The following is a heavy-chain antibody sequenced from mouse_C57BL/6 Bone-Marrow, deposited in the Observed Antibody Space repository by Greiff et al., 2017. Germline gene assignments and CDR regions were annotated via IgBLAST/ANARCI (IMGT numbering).Heavy chain of an antibody. J-gene: IGHJ3*01. CDR3: ARSRWAWFAY. D-gene: IGHD4-1*01. CDR1: CYAFSSSW. Sequence: VQLQQSGPELVKPGASVKISCKASCYAFSSSWMNWVKQRPGKGLEWIGRIYPGDGDTNYNGKFKGKATLTADKSSSTAYMQLSSLTSEDSAVYFCARSRWAWFAYWGQGTLVTVSA. V-gene: IGHV1-82*01. CDR2: IYPGDGDT.